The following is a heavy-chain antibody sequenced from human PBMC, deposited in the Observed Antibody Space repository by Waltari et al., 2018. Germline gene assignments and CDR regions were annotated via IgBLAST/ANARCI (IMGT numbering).Heavy chain of an antibody. CDR1: GGSFSGYY. Sequence: QVQLQQWGAGLLKPSETLSLTCAVYGGSFSGYYWSWIRQPPGKGLEWIGEINLGGSTNYNPSLKSRVTISVDTSKNQFSLKLSSVTAADTAVYYCARARGRIQKYYFDYWGQGTLVTVSS. J-gene: IGHJ4*02. CDR3: ARARGRIQKYYFDY. V-gene: IGHV4-34*01. CDR2: INLGGST. D-gene: IGHD5-18*01.